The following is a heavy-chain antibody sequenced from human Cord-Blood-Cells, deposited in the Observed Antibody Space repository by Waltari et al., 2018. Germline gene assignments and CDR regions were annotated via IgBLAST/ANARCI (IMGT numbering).Heavy chain of an antibody. J-gene: IGHJ4*02. CDR1: GFTFSSYA. V-gene: IGHV3-30-3*01. D-gene: IGHD3-16*01. CDR2: ISNGGSNK. CDR3: ARDLRWGTLDY. Sequence: QVQLVESGGGVVQPGRSLRLSCAASGFTFSSYAMHWVRQAPGKGLEWGAVISNGGSNKYYGGSVKGRFTISRDNSKNTLYLQMNSLRAEDTAVYYCARDLRWGTLDYWGQGTLVTVSS.